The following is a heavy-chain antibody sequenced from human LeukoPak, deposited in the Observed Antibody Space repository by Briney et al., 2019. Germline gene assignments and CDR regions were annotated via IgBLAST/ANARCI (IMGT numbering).Heavy chain of an antibody. D-gene: IGHD6-6*01. CDR3: ATGIAARPGSLDY. CDR2: IYYSGST. J-gene: IGHJ4*02. Sequence: PSQTLSLTCTVSGGSISSGGYYWSWIHQHPGKGLEWIGYIYYSGSTYYNPSLKSRVTISVDTSKNQFSLKLSSVAAADTAVYYCATGIAARPGSLDYWGQGTLVTVSA. V-gene: IGHV4-31*03. CDR1: GGSISSGGYY.